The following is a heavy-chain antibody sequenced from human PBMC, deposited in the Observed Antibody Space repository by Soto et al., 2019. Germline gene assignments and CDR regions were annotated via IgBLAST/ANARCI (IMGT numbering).Heavy chain of an antibody. V-gene: IGHV4-30-2*01. CDR2: IYHSGST. D-gene: IGHD6-19*01. Sequence: QLQLQESGSGLVKPSQTLSLTCAVSGGSISSGGYSWSWIRQPPGKGLEWIGYIYHSGSTYYNPAPKGRVTISVERSQNQFPLKLSSVTAADTAVYYCATAGGLGAVAADYWGQGTLVTVSS. CDR1: GGSISSGGYS. CDR3: ATAGGLGAVAADY. J-gene: IGHJ4*02.